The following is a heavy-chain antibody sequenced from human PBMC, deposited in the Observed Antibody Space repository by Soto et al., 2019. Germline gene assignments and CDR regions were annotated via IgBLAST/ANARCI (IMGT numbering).Heavy chain of an antibody. D-gene: IGHD2-21*01. Sequence: LSLTCAVYGGSFSGYYWSWIRPPPGKGLEWIGEIKHSGSTNYNPSLKSRVTISVDTSKNQFSLKLSSVTAADTAVYYCARVSGLWYQYYDYGMDVWGQGTTVTVSS. CDR2: IKHSGST. V-gene: IGHV4-34*01. CDR1: GGSFSGYY. CDR3: ARVSGLWYQYYDYGMDV. J-gene: IGHJ6*02.